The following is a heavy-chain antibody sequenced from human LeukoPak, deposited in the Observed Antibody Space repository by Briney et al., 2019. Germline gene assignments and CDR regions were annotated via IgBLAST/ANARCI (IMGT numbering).Heavy chain of an antibody. D-gene: IGHD3-9*01. V-gene: IGHV4-4*02. J-gene: IGHJ4*02. Sequence: GSLRLSCAASGFTFSSYALSWVRQTPGKGLEWIGEIYHSGSSNYNPSLKSRVTISADQPKRQFSLKLSSVTAADTAVYYCARARIDWLLVFDYWGQGTLVTVSS. CDR3: ARARIDWLLVFDY. CDR1: GFTFSSYAL. CDR2: IYHSGSS.